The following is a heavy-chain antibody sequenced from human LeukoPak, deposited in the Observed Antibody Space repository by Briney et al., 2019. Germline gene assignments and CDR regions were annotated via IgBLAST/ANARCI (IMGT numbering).Heavy chain of an antibody. Sequence: QPGGSLRLSCAASGFTFSSYWMSWVRQAPVKGLEWVANIKQDGSDKYYVDSAKGRLTISRDNAKNSLYLQMNSLRVEDTAVYYCARYTAARRFDPWGQGTLVTVSS. CDR3: ARYTAARRFDP. V-gene: IGHV3-7*03. D-gene: IGHD6-6*01. CDR2: IKQDGSDK. J-gene: IGHJ5*02. CDR1: GFTFSSYW.